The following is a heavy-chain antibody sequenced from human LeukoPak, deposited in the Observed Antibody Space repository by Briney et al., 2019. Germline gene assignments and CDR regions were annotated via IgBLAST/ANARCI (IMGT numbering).Heavy chain of an antibody. J-gene: IGHJ4*02. CDR2: ISYDGSNQ. Sequence: GGSLRLSCAASRFTFRNYGMHWVRQAPGKGLEWLTLISYDGSNQFYADSVKGRFTISRDNSKGTLYLQMDGLRPEDTAVYFCAKDYYLNGATFPGHWGQGTLVTVSS. CDR1: RFTFRNYG. V-gene: IGHV3-30*18. CDR3: AKDYYLNGATFPGH. D-gene: IGHD3-22*01.